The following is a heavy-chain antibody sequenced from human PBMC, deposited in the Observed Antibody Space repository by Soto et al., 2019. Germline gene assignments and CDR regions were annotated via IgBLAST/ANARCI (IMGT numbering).Heavy chain of an antibody. CDR3: ARDLWGYCGADCYPLDV. J-gene: IGHJ6*02. D-gene: IGHD2-21*02. V-gene: IGHV4-59*01. Sequence: SETLSLTCPVSGGSISRYYWSWIRQPPGKGLEWIGYMYNTGSTIYNPSLKSRVTISVDTSKNQYSLRMNSVTAADTAVYYCARDLWGYCGADCYPLDVWGQGTTVTVS. CDR1: GGSISRYY. CDR2: MYNTGST.